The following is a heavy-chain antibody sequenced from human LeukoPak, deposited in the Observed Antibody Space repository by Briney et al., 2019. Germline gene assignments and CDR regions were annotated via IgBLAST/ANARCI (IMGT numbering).Heavy chain of an antibody. V-gene: IGHV4-38-2*01. CDR1: GYSISSGYY. CDR2: IYHSGST. Sequence: SETLSLTCAVSGYSISSGYYWGWIRQPPGQGLEWIGSIYHSGSTYYNPSLKSRVTISVDTSKNQFSLKLSSVTAADTAVYYCARPSSGYQGSWFDPWGQGTLVTVSS. D-gene: IGHD3-22*01. J-gene: IGHJ5*02. CDR3: ARPSSGYQGSWFDP.